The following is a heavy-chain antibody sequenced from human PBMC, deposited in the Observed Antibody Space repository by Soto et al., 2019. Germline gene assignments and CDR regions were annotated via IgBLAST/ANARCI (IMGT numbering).Heavy chain of an antibody. CDR1: GGTLNKHA. CDR2: IIPMFGIP. J-gene: IGHJ3*01. D-gene: IGHD6-13*01. V-gene: IGHV1-69*01. Sequence: QVQLVQSGAEVKKPGSSVKVSCKASGGTLNKHAITWVRRAPGQGLEWLGGIIPMFGIPNYPQKFQGRVTITADDSKNTSHMELHSLTSDDTAVYYCARGGTSGWLKGAYAVWGQGTMVTVSS. CDR3: ARGGTSGWLKGAYAV.